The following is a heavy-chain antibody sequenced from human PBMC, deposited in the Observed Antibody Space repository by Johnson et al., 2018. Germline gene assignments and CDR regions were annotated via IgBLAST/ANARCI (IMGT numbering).Heavy chain of an antibody. Sequence: VQLQESGGGLVQPGGSLSPSCYGSGFTFGGHWMHWVRQVPGKGPVGVSRVISDGSMTDDGDSGNGRLSITRDNARATLYLHMNSLRVEDTAVYVCARDFWYASGWSFYYWGQGNLVTVSS. CDR2: VISDGSMT. J-gene: IGHJ4*02. D-gene: IGHD6-19*01. CDR1: GFTFGGHW. CDR3: ARDFWYASGWSFYY. V-gene: IGHV3-74*01.